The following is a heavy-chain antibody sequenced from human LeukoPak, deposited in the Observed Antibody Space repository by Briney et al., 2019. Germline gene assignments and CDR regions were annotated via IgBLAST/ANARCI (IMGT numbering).Heavy chain of an antibody. J-gene: IGHJ4*02. CDR1: GFTFSSYA. D-gene: IGHD3-3*01. CDR3: ATDRGWRTSGYYLYYFEY. Sequence: HPGGSLRLSCAASGFTFSSYAMSWVRQAPGKGLEWVSAISGSGGSTYYADSVKGRFTISRDNSKNTLYLQMSSLRAEDTAVYYCATDRGWRTSGYYLYYFEYWGQGTLATYSS. CDR2: ISGSGGST. V-gene: IGHV3-23*01.